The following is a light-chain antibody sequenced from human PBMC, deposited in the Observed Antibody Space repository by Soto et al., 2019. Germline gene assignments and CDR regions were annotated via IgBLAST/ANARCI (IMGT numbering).Light chain of an antibody. CDR1: QSVKNY. CDR3: QQRSNWPPVT. V-gene: IGKV3-11*01. J-gene: IGKJ4*01. CDR2: DAS. Sequence: EIVLTQSPATLSLCPGERATLSCRASQSVKNYLAWYQQKPGQAPRLLIYDASNRATGIPARFSGSGSGTDFTLTISSLEPEDSAVYYCQQRSNWPPVTFGGGTKVEIK.